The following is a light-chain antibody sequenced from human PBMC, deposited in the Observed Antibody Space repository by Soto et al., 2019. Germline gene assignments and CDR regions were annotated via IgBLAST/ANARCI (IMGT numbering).Light chain of an antibody. CDR1: QSIVRW. CDR3: QQYNSYSRT. CDR2: DAS. Sequence: IQMTQSPSTLSASVGDRVTITCRASQSIVRWLAWYQQKPGKAPKLLIYDASSLESGVPSRCRGSGAGTEFNLTISSLQPDDLGTYYCQQYNSYSRTFGQGTKVEI. V-gene: IGKV1-5*01. J-gene: IGKJ1*01.